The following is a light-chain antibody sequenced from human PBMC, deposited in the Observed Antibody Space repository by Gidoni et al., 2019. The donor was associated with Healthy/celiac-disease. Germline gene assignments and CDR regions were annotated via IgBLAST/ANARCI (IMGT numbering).Light chain of an antibody. CDR1: QSVSSSY. J-gene: IGKJ3*01. V-gene: IGKV3-20*01. CDR2: GAS. CDR3: QQYGGSPFT. Sequence: EIVLSQSPGTLSLSPGERATLSCRASQSVSSSYLAWYQQKPGQAPRLLIYGASSRATGIPDRFSGSGSGTDFTLTISRLGPEDFAVYYCQQYGGSPFTFXPXTKVDIK.